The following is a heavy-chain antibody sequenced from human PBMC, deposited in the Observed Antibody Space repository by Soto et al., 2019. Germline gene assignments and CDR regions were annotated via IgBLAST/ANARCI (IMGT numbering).Heavy chain of an antibody. J-gene: IGHJ4*02. CDR3: TADPGDYEDF. CDR1: GITFTNAW. CDR2: IKNKVDGGTT. D-gene: IGHD4-17*01. V-gene: IGHV3-15*01. Sequence: EVQLVESGGDLVKPGGCLRLSCAVSGITFTNAWMSWVRQAPGKGLEWVGRIKNKVDGGTTDYAAPVRGRFTISRDDSKNTLFLQMNSLETEDTAIYYCTADPGDYEDFWGQGTLVTVSS.